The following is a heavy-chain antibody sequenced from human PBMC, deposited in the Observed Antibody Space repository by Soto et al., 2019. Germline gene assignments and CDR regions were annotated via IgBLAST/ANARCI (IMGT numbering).Heavy chain of an antibody. V-gene: IGHV4-61*01. D-gene: IGHD6-6*01. Sequence: SETLSLTGTVSVDSRTSGSYYWSWIRQPPRKGLEYIGYIYYSGSPNYNPSLKSRVTISVDTSKNQFSLKLTSVTAADTAVYYCARVGHGVAARRDYWGQGTLVTVSS. CDR2: IYYSGSP. CDR3: ARVGHGVAARRDY. J-gene: IGHJ4*02. CDR1: VDSRTSGSYY.